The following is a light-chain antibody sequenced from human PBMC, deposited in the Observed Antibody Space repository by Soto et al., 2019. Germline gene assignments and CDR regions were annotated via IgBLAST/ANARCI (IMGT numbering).Light chain of an antibody. CDR2: GSS. J-gene: IGKJ2*01. V-gene: IGKV3-20*01. CDR3: QQYGSSPPYT. CDR1: QSVSNNY. Sequence: VLTQSPGTLSLSPGERATLSCRASQSVSNNYLAWYQQKPGQAPRLLIFGSSDRATGIPDRFSGSGSGTDFTLTISRLEPEDFAVYYCQQYGSSPPYTFGQGTKLEIK.